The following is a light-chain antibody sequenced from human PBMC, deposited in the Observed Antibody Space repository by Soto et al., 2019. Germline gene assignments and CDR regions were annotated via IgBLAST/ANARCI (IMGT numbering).Light chain of an antibody. CDR2: TAS. J-gene: IGKJ2*01. CDR3: KQTYSTPYT. Sequence: DIQMTQSPSSLYASVGDRVTITCRASQSISCYLNRYQQKPVKAPNLLIYTASSLRSGVPSWFSGSGSGTDFTLTIITLQQQDFATYDCKQTYSTPYTFGQGTNLQI. V-gene: IGKV1-39*01. CDR1: QSISCY.